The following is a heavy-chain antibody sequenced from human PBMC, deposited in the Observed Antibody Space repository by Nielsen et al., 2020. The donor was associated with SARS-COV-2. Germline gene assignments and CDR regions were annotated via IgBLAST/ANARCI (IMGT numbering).Heavy chain of an antibody. CDR2: ISWNSGSI. V-gene: IGHV3-9*01. CDR1: GFTFDDYA. CDR3: AKLCDGDCAETFDY. D-gene: IGHD2-21*02. J-gene: IGHJ4*02. Sequence: SLKISCAASGFTFDDYAMHWVRQAPGKGLEWVSGISWNSGSIGYADSVKGRFTISRDNAKNSLYLQMNSLRAEDTALYYCAKLCDGDCAETFDYWGQGTLVTVSS.